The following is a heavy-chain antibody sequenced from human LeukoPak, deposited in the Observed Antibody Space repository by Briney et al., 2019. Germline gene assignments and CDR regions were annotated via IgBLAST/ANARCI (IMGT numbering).Heavy chain of an antibody. CDR2: FYYSGST. D-gene: IGHD4-17*01. CDR3: ASGWTTPGAFDI. CDR1: GGSVSSGSYY. J-gene: IGHJ3*02. Sequence: SETLSLTCTVSGGSVSSGSYYWSWIRQPPGKGLEWIGYFYYSGSTNYNPSLKSRVTISVDTSKNQFSLKLSSVTAADTAVYYCASGWTTPGAFDIWGQGTMVTVSS. V-gene: IGHV4-61*01.